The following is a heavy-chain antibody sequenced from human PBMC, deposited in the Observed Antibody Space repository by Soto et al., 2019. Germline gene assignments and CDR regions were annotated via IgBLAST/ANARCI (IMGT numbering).Heavy chain of an antibody. D-gene: IGHD3-10*01. J-gene: IGHJ5*02. CDR2: IDPRDSYT. CDR3: ARDYPHNWFHP. V-gene: IGHV5-10-1*01. CDR1: GYNFSTYW. Sequence: PGESLKISCKGSGYNFSTYWIAWVRQMPGKGLEWMGTIDPRDSYTKYSPSFQGHVTISADKSISTAYLQWSSLRAEDTAIYYCARDYPHNWFHPWGQGTLVTVSS.